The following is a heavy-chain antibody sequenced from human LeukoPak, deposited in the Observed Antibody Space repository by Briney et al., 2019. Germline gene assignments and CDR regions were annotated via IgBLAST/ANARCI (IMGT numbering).Heavy chain of an antibody. J-gene: IGHJ6*02. D-gene: IGHD5-18*01. CDR3: ARDGTAMEPCYYYYYGMDV. V-gene: IGHV3-33*01. Sequence: GGSLRLSCAASGFTFSSYGRHWVRQAPGKGREWGAVIWYDGSNKYYADSVKGRFTISRDNPKNTLYLKMNSLRAEDTAVYYCARDGTAMEPCYYYYYGMDVWGQGTTVTVSS. CDR1: GFTFSSYG. CDR2: IWYDGSNK.